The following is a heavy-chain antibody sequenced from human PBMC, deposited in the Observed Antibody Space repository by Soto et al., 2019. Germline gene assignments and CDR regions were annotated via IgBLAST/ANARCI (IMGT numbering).Heavy chain of an antibody. Sequence: EVQLVESGGGLVQPGGSLRLSCAASGLTFRTYWVIWVRQAPGKGLVWVSRGYNDGDSTLHAASVTGRFTISRDNAKNTVYLHMSGLRVEDTAMYYCEVRPGYSTGGDYWGRGTLVTVSS. CDR1: GLTFRTYW. D-gene: IGHD2-21*01. CDR2: GYNDGDST. CDR3: EVRPGYSTGGDY. J-gene: IGHJ4*02. V-gene: IGHV3-74*03.